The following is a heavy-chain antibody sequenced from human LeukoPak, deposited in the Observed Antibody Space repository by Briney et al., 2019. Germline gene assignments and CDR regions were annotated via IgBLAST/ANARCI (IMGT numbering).Heavy chain of an antibody. CDR1: GGSISSSSYN. Sequence: TSETLSLTCTVSGGSISSSSYNWGWIRQPPGKGLEWIGSIYYSGSTYYNPSLKSRVTISVDTSKNQFSLKVSSVTAADTAVYYCASSHDFWSGSPFGYWGQGTLVTVSS. J-gene: IGHJ4*02. CDR2: IYYSGST. D-gene: IGHD3-3*01. CDR3: ASSHDFWSGSPFGY. V-gene: IGHV4-39*01.